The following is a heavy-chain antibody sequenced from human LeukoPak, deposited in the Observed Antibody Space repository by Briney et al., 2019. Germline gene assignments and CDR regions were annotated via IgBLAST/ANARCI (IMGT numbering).Heavy chain of an antibody. D-gene: IGHD6-13*01. CDR2: INHSGST. CDR3: ASPTPGYSSSWYYFDY. J-gene: IGHJ4*02. CDR1: GGSFSGYY. Sequence: PSETLSLTCAVYGGSFSGYYWSWIRQPPGKGLEWIGEINHSGSTNYNPSLKSRVTISVDTSKNQFSLKLSSVTAADTAVYYCASPTPGYSSSWYYFDYWGQGTLVTVSS. V-gene: IGHV4-34*01.